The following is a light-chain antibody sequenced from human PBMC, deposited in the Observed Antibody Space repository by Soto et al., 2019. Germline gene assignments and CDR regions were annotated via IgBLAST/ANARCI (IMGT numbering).Light chain of an antibody. J-gene: IGKJ2*03. CDR2: GAS. CDR3: QRYGSSPPYS. Sequence: IVLTQSPGTLSLSPGDRATLSCRASQSISSSYLAWYQQRPGQSPRLLIYGASSRATGILDRFSGSGSGTDFTLTITRLEPEDFAVYYCQRYGSSPPYSFGQGTKLEIK. V-gene: IGKV3-20*01. CDR1: QSISSSY.